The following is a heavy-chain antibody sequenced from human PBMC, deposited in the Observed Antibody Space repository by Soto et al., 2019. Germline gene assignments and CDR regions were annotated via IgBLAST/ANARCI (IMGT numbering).Heavy chain of an antibody. J-gene: IGHJ4*02. V-gene: IGHV2-5*02. CDR1: GFSLSTSGVG. CDR2: IYWDDDK. D-gene: IGHD5-12*01. CDR3: AHVYGGYDNFDY. Sequence: QITLKESGPPLVKPTQTLTLTCTFSGFSLSTSGVGVGWIRQPPGKALEWLALIYWDDDKRYSPSLKSRLTXXKXXSKNQVVLTMTTMDPVDTATYYCAHVYGGYDNFDYWGQGTLVTVSS.